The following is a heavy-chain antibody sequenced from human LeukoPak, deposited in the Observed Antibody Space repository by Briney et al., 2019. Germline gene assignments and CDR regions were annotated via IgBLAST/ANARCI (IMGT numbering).Heavy chain of an antibody. CDR3: ASQESRYSIAASET. CDR2: IYYSGNT. Sequence: PSETLSLTCAVYGGSFSGNYYWNWIRQPPGKGLEWIGSIYYSGNTFYSPSLKSRVTISVDTSKNQFSLKLSSVTAADTAVYYCASQESRYSIAASETWGQGTLVTVSS. CDR1: GGSFSGNYY. V-gene: IGHV4-39*01. D-gene: IGHD6-13*01. J-gene: IGHJ5*02.